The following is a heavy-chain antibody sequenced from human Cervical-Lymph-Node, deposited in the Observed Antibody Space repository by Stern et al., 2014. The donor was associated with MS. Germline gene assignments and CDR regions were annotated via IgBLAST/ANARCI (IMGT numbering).Heavy chain of an antibody. J-gene: IGHJ4*02. CDR3: ARERLRDFNDYHFDS. V-gene: IGHV1-18*01. CDR1: GYTFTTPNYG. CDR2: ISSYNGNT. Sequence: VQLLESGPEVRQPGASVRVSCKASGYTFTTPNYGIAWVREAPGRGLEWMGWISSYNGNTVYAQKLQDRVTMTTDTSTSTAYMELMSLRSDDTAFYYCARERLRDFNDYHFDSWGQGTLVTVSS. D-gene: IGHD4-11*01.